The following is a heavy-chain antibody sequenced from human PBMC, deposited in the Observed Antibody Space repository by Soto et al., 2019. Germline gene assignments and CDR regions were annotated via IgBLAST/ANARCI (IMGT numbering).Heavy chain of an antibody. V-gene: IGHV1-46*01. CDR1: GYALTSYY. CDR3: ARDQRHYDILTGYYFYGMDV. Sequence: GASVKVSCTALGYALTSYYMHLFRQAPVQVLEWMGIINPSSGSTSFSQKFQDRVTMTRDTSTSTVYMELSSLRSDDTAVYYCARDQRHYDILTGYYFYGMDVWGQGTTVTVSS. CDR2: INPSSGST. D-gene: IGHD3-9*01. J-gene: IGHJ6*02.